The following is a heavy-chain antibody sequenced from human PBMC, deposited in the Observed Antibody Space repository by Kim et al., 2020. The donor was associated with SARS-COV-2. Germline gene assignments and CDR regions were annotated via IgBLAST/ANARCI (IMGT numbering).Heavy chain of an antibody. CDR2: INHSGST. Sequence: SETLSLTCAVYGGSFSGYYWSWIRQPPGKGLEWIGEINHSGSTNYNPSPKSRVTISVDTSKNQFSLKLSSVTAANTAVYYCARVHRDDYGDYCFDYWGQGTLVTVSS. CDR3: ARVHRDDYGDYCFDY. J-gene: IGHJ4*02. CDR1: GGSFSGYY. V-gene: IGHV4-34*01. D-gene: IGHD4-17*01.